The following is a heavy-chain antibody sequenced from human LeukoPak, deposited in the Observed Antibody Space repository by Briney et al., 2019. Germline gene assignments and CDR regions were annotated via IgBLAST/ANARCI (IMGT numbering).Heavy chain of an antibody. V-gene: IGHV3-23*01. J-gene: IGHJ4*02. CDR2: ISGGGDTT. CDR1: GFNFANHA. CDR3: VREDTPATANY. Sequence: GGSLRLSCAASGFNFANHAMSWVRQTPGKGLEWVSAISGGGDTTYYADSVTGRFTISRDNSKDTLFLQMHSLRPGDTAVYYCVREDTPATANYWGQGTLVTISS. D-gene: IGHD2-21*02.